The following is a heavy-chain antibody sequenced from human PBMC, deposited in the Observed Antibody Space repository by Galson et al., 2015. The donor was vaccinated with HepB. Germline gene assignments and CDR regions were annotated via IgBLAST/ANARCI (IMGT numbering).Heavy chain of an antibody. Sequence: SGAEVKKPGESLRISCQASGYSFTNYWIGWVRQMPGKGLEWMGIIYPDDSDTTYSPSFRGQVTISADKSISTAYLRWSGLQASDTAMYYCARQTADYNSYYCDYWGQGTLVTVSS. CDR3: ARQTADYNSYYCDY. J-gene: IGHJ4*02. D-gene: IGHD4-11*01. CDR2: IYPDDSDT. V-gene: IGHV5-51*01. CDR1: GYSFTNYW.